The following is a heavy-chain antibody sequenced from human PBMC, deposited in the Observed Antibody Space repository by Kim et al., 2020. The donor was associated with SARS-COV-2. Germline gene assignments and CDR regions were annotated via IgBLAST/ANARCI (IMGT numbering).Heavy chain of an antibody. D-gene: IGHD2-2*01. Sequence: PGGSLRLSCAVSGFIFSNHPMHWVRQAPGKGLEGVAVVSYDGDRIYHGKSVKGRFTVSRDNSKNTLYLQMNSLRTEDTAVYYCARDVSQTGTTRWHSISYFYGIDVWGQGTTVTVS. J-gene: IGHJ6*02. CDR1: GFIFSNHP. CDR3: ARDVSQTGTTRWHSISYFYGIDV. CDR2: VSYDGDRI. V-gene: IGHV3-30-3*01.